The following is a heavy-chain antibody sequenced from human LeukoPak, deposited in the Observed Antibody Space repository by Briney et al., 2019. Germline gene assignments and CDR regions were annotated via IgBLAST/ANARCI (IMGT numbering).Heavy chain of an antibody. J-gene: IGHJ4*02. V-gene: IGHV1-46*01. CDR1: GYTFTXXX. D-gene: IGHD1-1*01. CDR2: IDPSGXSX. CDR3: ARDKSGTTQGDFDY. Sequence: GASVKVSCXASGYTFTXXXXXXXRQGPGQXXXXXXIIDPSGXSXSYAXXXXXXXXXTXDTSTSTVYMELSGLRSEDTAVYYCARDKSGTTQGDFDYWGQGTLVTVSS.